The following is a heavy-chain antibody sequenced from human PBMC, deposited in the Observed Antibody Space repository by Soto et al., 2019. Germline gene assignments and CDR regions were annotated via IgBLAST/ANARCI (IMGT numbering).Heavy chain of an antibody. CDR1: GYTFTSYD. CDR3: ARERGA. Sequence: ASVKVSCKASGYTFTSYDINWVRQATGQGLEWMGMINPSGGSTSYAQKFQGRVTMTRDTSTSTVCMELSRLRSEDTAVYYCARERGAWGQGTLVTVSS. J-gene: IGHJ4*02. V-gene: IGHV1-46*01. CDR2: INPSGGST. D-gene: IGHD1-26*01.